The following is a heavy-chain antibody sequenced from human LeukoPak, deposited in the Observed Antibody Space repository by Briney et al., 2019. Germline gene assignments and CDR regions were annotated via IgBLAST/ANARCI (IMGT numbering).Heavy chain of an antibody. J-gene: IGHJ4*02. CDR3: ARGGRRGPYSSSYGNFDY. CDR1: GGSFSGYY. D-gene: IGHD6-6*01. Sequence: NASETLSLTCAVYGGSFSGYYWSWIRQPPGKGLEWIGLINHSGSTNYNPYLKSRVTISVDTSKNQSSLKLSSVTATDTAVYYCARGGRRGPYSSSYGNFDYWGQGTLVTVSS. V-gene: IGHV4-34*01. CDR2: INHSGST.